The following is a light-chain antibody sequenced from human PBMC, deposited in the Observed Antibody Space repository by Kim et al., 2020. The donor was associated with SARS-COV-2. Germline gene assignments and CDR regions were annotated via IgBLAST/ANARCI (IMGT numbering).Light chain of an antibody. Sequence: RVTISCSGSNSNIGSNAVNWYQQLPGTAPKLLIYTNNERPSGVPDRFSGSKSGTSASLVITGLQSEDEANYYCAAWDDSLNGHLVFGGGAKLTVL. CDR2: TNN. CDR1: NSNIGSNA. CDR3: AAWDDSLNGHLV. V-gene: IGLV1-44*01. J-gene: IGLJ2*01.